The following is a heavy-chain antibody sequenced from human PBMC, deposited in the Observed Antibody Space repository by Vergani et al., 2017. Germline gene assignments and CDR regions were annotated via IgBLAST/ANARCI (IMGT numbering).Heavy chain of an antibody. CDR1: GFTFSSYA. CDR2: IYSGGSYI. V-gene: IGHV3-23*03. J-gene: IGHJ3*02. D-gene: IGHD2-15*01. Sequence: EVQLLESGGGLVQPGGSLRLSCAASGFTFSSYAMSWVRQAPGKGLEWVSVIYSGGSYIYYADSVKGRFTISRDNAKNSLYLQMNSLRAEDTAVYYCARDGVAGDAFDIWGQGTMVTVSS. CDR3: ARDGVAGDAFDI.